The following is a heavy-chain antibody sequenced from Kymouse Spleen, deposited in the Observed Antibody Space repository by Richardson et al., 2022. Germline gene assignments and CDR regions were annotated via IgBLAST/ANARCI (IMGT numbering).Heavy chain of an antibody. Sequence: EVQLVESGGGVVRPGGSLRLSCAASGFTFDDYGMSWVRQAPGKGLEWVSGINWNGGSTGYADSVKGRFTISRDNAKNSLYLQMNSLRAEDTALYYCARDYYGSGSRSYYYGMDVWGQGTTVTVSS. CDR3: ARDYYGSGSRSYYYGMDV. J-gene: IGHJ6*02. V-gene: IGHV3-20*d01. CDR1: GFTFDDYG. D-gene: IGHD3-10*01. CDR2: INWNGGST.